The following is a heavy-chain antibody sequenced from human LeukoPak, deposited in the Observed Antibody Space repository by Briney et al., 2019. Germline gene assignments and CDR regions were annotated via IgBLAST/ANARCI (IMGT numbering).Heavy chain of an antibody. CDR1: GFTFSSYG. D-gene: IGHD3-10*01. Sequence: PGGSLRLSCAASGFTFSSYGMHWVRQAPGKGLEWVAVISHDGSNKYYADSVKGRFTISRDNSKNTLYLQMNSLRAEDTAVYYCAKDDRAILWFGELLSSDYWGQGTLVTVSS. CDR3: AKDDRAILWFGELLSSDY. J-gene: IGHJ4*02. CDR2: ISHDGSNK. V-gene: IGHV3-30*18.